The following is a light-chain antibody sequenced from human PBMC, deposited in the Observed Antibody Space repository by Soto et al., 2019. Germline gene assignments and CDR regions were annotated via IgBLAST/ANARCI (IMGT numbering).Light chain of an antibody. V-gene: IGLV2-14*01. CDR3: CLYLGGTSV. Sequence: QSALTQPASVSGSPGQSITISCTGSSDDIGTYEYISWHQHHPGKAPKLILFGVYDRPSGISDRFSGSKSGNTASLTISGLQAEDEADYYCCLYLGGTSVFGGGTQLTVL. J-gene: IGLJ7*01. CDR2: GVY. CDR1: SDDIGTYEY.